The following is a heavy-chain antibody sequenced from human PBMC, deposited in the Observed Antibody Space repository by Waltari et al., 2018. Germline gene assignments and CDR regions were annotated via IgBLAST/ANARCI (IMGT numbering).Heavy chain of an antibody. J-gene: IGHJ5*02. CDR2: IYGGDSTNYEGAQT. CDR1: GGSIKTYH. D-gene: IGHD6-13*01. Sequence: QVQLQESGPGLVKPLKTLSLPCPLSGGSIKTYHWNWLRLPTGKGLEWIGDIYGGDSTNYEGAQTRYSPSLKSRVALSVDTSKKQFSLTLTSVSAADTAVYYCARGGTSSTWYKTSFLDTWGQGMLVIVSS. CDR3: ARGGTSSTWYKTSFLDT. V-gene: IGHV4-4*07.